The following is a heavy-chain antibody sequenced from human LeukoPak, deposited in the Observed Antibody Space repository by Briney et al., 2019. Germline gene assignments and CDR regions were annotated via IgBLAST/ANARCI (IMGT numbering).Heavy chain of an antibody. CDR1: GFTFSSYS. Sequence: PGGSLRLSCAASGFTFSSYSMNWVRQAPGKGLEWVSYISSSGSTIYYADSVKGRFTISRDNSKNTLYLQMNSLGAEDTAVYYCAKERIRGAYYFDYWGQGTLVTVSS. V-gene: IGHV3-48*01. CDR2: ISSSGSTI. D-gene: IGHD2-21*01. J-gene: IGHJ4*02. CDR3: AKERIRGAYYFDY.